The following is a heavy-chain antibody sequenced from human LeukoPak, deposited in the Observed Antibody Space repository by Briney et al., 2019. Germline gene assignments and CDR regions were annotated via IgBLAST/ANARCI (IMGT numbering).Heavy chain of an antibody. CDR1: GYSFSIFG. J-gene: IGHJ4*02. Sequence: ASVKVSCKASGYSFSIFGMTWVRQAPGQGLEWRGWISASSGNTNYAQKLQGRVTMTTDTSTNTAYMELRSLKSDDTAVYYCARAGATETTHFDYWGQGTLVTVSS. V-gene: IGHV1-18*01. CDR2: ISASSGNT. D-gene: IGHD4-17*01. CDR3: ARAGATETTHFDY.